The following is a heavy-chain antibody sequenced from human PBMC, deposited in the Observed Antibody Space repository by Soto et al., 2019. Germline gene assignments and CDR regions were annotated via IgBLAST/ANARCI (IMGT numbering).Heavy chain of an antibody. CDR2: IYYSGST. J-gene: IGHJ6*02. V-gene: IGHV4-59*12. CDR1: GGSISSYY. CDR3: ARELAMGKYYYYYGMDV. Sequence: SETLSLTCTVSGGSISSYYWSWIRQPPGKGLEWIGYIYYSGSTNYNPSLKSRVTISVDTSKNQFSLKLSSVTAADTAVYYCARELAMGKYYYYYGMDVWGQGTTVTVSS. D-gene: IGHD5-18*01.